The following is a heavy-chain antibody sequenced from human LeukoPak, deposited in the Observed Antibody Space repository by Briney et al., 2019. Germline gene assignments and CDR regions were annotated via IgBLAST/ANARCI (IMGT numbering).Heavy chain of an antibody. CDR1: GFTFSSYE. CDR2: ISSSGSTI. J-gene: IGHJ1*01. Sequence: GGSLRLSCAASGFTFSSYEMNWVRQAPGKGLEWVSYISSSGSTIYYADSVKGRFTISRDNAKNSLYLQMNSLRAEDTAVYYCARSNYYDSSGHLTQYFQHWGQGTWSPSPQ. D-gene: IGHD3-22*01. CDR3: ARSNYYDSSGHLTQYFQH. V-gene: IGHV3-48*03.